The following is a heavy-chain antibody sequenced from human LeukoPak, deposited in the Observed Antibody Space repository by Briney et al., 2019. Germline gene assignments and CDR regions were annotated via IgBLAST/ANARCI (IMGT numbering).Heavy chain of an antibody. CDR2: ISYDGSNK. J-gene: IGHJ4*02. CDR1: RFTFSNYG. V-gene: IGHV3-30*18. Sequence: GGSLRLSCAASRFTFSNYGMHWFRQAPGKGLEWVAVISYDGSNKYYADSVKGRFTISRDNSKNTLYLQMNSLRAEDTAVYYCAKAPLRYFDWPIQDWGQGTLVTVSS. D-gene: IGHD3-9*01. CDR3: AKAPLRYFDWPIQD.